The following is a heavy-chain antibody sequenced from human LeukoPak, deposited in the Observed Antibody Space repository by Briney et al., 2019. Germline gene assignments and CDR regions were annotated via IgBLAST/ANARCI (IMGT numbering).Heavy chain of an antibody. CDR3: ARGYSRAAFDI. J-gene: IGHJ3*02. D-gene: IGHD2-15*01. V-gene: IGHV3-48*01. CDR1: GFTFSNYL. CDR2: ISSTGGTI. Sequence: GGSLRLSCVGSGFTFSNYLMNWVRQAPGKGLEWVSFISSTGGTIYYADAVKGRFTVSRDNAKNSLLLQMNSLRAEDTALYYCARGYSRAAFDIWGQGTMVAVSS.